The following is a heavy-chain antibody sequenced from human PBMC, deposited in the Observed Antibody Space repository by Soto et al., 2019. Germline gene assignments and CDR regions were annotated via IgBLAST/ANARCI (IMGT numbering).Heavy chain of an antibody. D-gene: IGHD2-15*01. V-gene: IGHV1-69*06. J-gene: IGHJ4*02. CDR2: IMPIFAAP. CDR3: ATGARYCSGGSCYPDD. CDR1: GGTISTNV. Sequence: QVQLMQSGAEVKKPGSSVKVSCKASGGTISTNVISWVRQAPGQGLEWMGEIMPIFAAPNNAQKFQGRLTITAETSTTTVYRGLSSLTSEDTAVYFCATGARYCSGGSCYPDDWGQGTLVIVPS.